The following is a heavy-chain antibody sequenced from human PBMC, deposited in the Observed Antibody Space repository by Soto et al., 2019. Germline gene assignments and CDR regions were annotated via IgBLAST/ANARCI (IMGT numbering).Heavy chain of an antibody. Sequence: GGSLRLSCAASGFTFSSYGMHWVRQAPGKGLEWVAVIWYDGSNKYYADSVKGRFTISRDNSKNTLYLQMNSLRAEDTAVYYCARDWVVYSSSWYRDYWGQGTLVTVSS. V-gene: IGHV3-33*08. CDR3: ARDWVVYSSSWYRDY. CDR1: GFTFSSYG. CDR2: IWYDGSNK. J-gene: IGHJ4*02. D-gene: IGHD6-13*01.